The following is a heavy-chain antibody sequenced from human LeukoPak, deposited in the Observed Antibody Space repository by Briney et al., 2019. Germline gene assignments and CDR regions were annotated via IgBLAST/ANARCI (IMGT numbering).Heavy chain of an antibody. CDR2: ISYDGSNK. CDR1: GFTFSRFW. D-gene: IGHD3-16*01. Sequence: GGSLRLSCAASGFTFSRFWMSWVRQAPGKGLEWVAVISYDGSNKYYADSVKGRFTISRDNSKNTLFLQMNSLRAEDTAVYYCAKDWGLPEYWGQGTLVTVSS. CDR3: AKDWGLPEY. V-gene: IGHV3-30*18. J-gene: IGHJ4*02.